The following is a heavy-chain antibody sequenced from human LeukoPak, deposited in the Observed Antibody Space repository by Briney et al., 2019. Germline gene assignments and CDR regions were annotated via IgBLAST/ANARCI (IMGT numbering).Heavy chain of an antibody. CDR3: ARDETRRFDY. V-gene: IGHV3-7*01. J-gene: IGHJ4*02. CDR2: IREDGSEK. CDR1: GFTFINNW. Sequence: GGSLRLACSAHGFTFINNWMTWVRQDPGKGLDWVSNIREDGSEKYYVDSVKGRFTISKDNTQNSLYLQMNSLRVEDTAVYYCARDETRRFDYWGQGTLVTVSS.